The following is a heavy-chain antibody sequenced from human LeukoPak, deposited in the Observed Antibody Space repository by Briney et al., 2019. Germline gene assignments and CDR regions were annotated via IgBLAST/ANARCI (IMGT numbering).Heavy chain of an antibody. CDR3: AKVYDSSGYYYGD. CDR2: ISGSSGNK. D-gene: IGHD3-22*01. V-gene: IGHV3-23*01. CDR1: GFTFSSYA. Sequence: GGSLRLSCATSGFTFSSYAMTWVRQAPGKGLEWVSIISGSSGNKYSADSVKGRFTISRDNSKNTLYLQMNSLRAEDTAVYYCAKVYDSSGYYYGDWGQGTLVTVSS. J-gene: IGHJ4*02.